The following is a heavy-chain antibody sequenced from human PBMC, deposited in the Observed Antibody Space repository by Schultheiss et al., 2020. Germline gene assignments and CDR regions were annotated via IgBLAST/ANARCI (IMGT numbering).Heavy chain of an antibody. CDR3: AKSKVAGWFDP. V-gene: IGHV3-23*01. CDR1: GFTFSSYA. Sequence: GGSLRLSCAASGFTFSSYAMNWVRQAPGKGLEWVSAISGSGGSKYYADSVKGRFTISRDNSKNTLFLQMNSLRAEDTAVYYCAKSKVAGWFDPWGQGTLVTVSS. CDR2: ISGSGGSK. J-gene: IGHJ5*02.